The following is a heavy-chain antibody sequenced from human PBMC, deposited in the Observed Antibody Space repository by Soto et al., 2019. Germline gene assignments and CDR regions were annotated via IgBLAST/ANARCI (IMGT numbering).Heavy chain of an antibody. CDR3: AREKLGGYSGYDRLFDY. J-gene: IGHJ4*02. V-gene: IGHV4-59*01. D-gene: IGHD5-12*01. Sequence: SETLSLTCTVSGGSISSYYWSWIRQPPGRGLEWIGYIYYSGSTNYNPSLKSRVTISVDTSKNQFSLKLSSVTAADTAVYYCAREKLGGYSGYDRLFDYWGQGTLVTVSS. CDR2: IYYSGST. CDR1: GGSISSYY.